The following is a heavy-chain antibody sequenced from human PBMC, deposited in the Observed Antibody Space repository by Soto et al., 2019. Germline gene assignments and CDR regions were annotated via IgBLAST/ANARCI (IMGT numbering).Heavy chain of an antibody. D-gene: IGHD6-19*01. CDR3: AIEPVAGIWFDP. J-gene: IGHJ5*02. CDR2: INSYNGNT. CDR1: GYTFTRYG. Sequence: QVQLVQSGAEVKKPGASVKVSCKASGYTFTRYGISWVRQDPGQVLEWMGWINSYNGNTHYAQKLQGRVTMTTDTSTSTAYMELRSLRSDDTAVYYCAIEPVAGIWFDPWGQGTLVTVSS. V-gene: IGHV1-18*01.